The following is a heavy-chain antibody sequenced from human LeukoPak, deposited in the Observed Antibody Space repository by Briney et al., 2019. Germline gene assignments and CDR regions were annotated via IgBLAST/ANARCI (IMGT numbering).Heavy chain of an antibody. D-gene: IGHD2-15*01. CDR2: INHSGST. CDR1: GGSISTYY. J-gene: IGHJ4*02. Sequence: PSETLSLTCTVSGGSISTYYWSWIRQPPGKGLEWIGEINHSGSTNYNPSLKSRVTISVDTSKNQFSLKLSSVTAADTAVYYCARGKAANAIGIDYWGQGTLVTVSS. CDR3: ARGKAANAIGIDY. V-gene: IGHV4-34*01.